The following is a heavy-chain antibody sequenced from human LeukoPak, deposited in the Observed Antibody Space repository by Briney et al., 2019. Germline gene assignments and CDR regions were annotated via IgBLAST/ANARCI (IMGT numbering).Heavy chain of an antibody. V-gene: IGHV1-18*04. CDR3: ARGLQENLAWLTAFSAFDI. CDR2: INPNNGNT. CDR1: GYTFTVYY. D-gene: IGHD6-19*01. Sequence: ASVKVSFKASGYTFTVYYMHWVRQAPGQGLEWMGWINPNNGNTNYAQKVQGRVTMTTDTSTSTAYMELRSLRSDDTAVYYCARGLQENLAWLTAFSAFDIWGQGTMVTVSS. J-gene: IGHJ3*02.